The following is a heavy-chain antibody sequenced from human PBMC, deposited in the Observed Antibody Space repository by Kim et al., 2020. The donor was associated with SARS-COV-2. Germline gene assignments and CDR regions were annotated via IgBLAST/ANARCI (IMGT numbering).Heavy chain of an antibody. V-gene: IGHV3-48*03. Sequence: IYYAESGRGRFTNSRDNDKNSLYLQMTSLRAEDTAVYYCARGPNYSPFDYWGQGTLVTVSS. CDR2: I. J-gene: IGHJ4*02. D-gene: IGHD4-4*01. CDR3: ARGPNYSPFDY.